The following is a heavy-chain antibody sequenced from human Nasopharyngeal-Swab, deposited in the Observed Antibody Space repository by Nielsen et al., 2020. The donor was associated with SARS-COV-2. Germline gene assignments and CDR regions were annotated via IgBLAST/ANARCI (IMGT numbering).Heavy chain of an antibody. CDR2: IYYSGST. Sequence: SETLSLTCTVSGGSISSGGYYWSWIRQHPGKGLEWIGYIYYSGSTYYNPSLKSRITMAVDTSKTKSSLKLSSVTAADTAVYYCARGFKVNSSGYYYWDYWGQGTLVTVSS. CDR3: ARGFKVNSSGYYYWDY. J-gene: IGHJ4*02. V-gene: IGHV4-31*03. D-gene: IGHD3-22*01. CDR1: GGSISSGGYY.